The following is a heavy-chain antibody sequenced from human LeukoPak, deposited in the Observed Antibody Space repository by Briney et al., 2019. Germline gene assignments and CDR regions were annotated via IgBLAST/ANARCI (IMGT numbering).Heavy chain of an antibody. CDR2: IYYSGST. Sequence: SETLSLTCTVSGGSISSYYWSWIRQPPGKGLEWIGYIYYSGSTNYNPSLKSRVTISVDTSKNQFSLKLSSVTAADTAVYYCASGVPRITIFGVVKAGEGSWGQGTLVTVSS. V-gene: IGHV4-59*01. CDR3: ASGVPRITIFGVVKAGEGS. J-gene: IGHJ5*02. CDR1: GGSISSYY. D-gene: IGHD3-3*01.